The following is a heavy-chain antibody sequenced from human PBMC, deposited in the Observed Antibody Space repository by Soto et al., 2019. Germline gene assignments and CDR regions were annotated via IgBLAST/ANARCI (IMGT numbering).Heavy chain of an antibody. CDR1: GGSISSYY. CDR2: IYYSGST. V-gene: IGHV4-59*01. CDR3: AGYNWNYYFDP. Sequence: SETLSLTCTVSGGSISSYYWSWIRQPPGKGLEWIGYIYYSGSTNYNPSLKSRVTISVDTSKNQFSLKLSSMTAADTAVYYCAGYNWNYYFDPWGQGTLVTVSS. J-gene: IGHJ5*02. D-gene: IGHD1-7*01.